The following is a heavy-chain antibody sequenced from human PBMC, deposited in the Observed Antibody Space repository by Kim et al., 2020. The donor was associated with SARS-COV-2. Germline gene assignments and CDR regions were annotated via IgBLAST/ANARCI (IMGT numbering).Heavy chain of an antibody. Sequence: GGSLRLSCAASGFTFSGSPIHWVRQAPGKGLEWVGRIRSKVSSYATSYSASVKGSITISNADYERKAHMQRNRLKTEDTADYYRTRISGTSSAFWDAFD. V-gene: IGHV3-73*01. CDR3: TRISGTSSAFWDAFD. CDR2: IRSKVSSYAT. J-gene: IGHJ3*01. CDR1: GFTFSGSP. D-gene: IGHD1-1*01.